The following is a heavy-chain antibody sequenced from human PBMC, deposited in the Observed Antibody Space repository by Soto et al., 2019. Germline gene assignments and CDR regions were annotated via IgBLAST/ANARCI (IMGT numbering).Heavy chain of an antibody. V-gene: IGHV1-69*06. D-gene: IGHD2-2*01. J-gene: IGHJ6*02. Sequence: SVKVSCKASGGTFSSYAISWVRQAPGQGLEWMGGIIPIFGTANYAQKFQGRDTITADKSTSTAYMELSSLRSEDTAVYYCARDYVDKDMPAYYYYGMDVWGQGTTVTVSS. CDR2: IIPIFGTA. CDR3: ARDYVDKDMPAYYYYGMDV. CDR1: GGTFSSYA.